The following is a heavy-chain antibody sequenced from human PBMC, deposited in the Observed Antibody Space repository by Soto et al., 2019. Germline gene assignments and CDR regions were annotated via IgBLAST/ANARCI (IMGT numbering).Heavy chain of an antibody. D-gene: IGHD4-4*01. Sequence: SETLSLTCTVSAHAFSSGFCYLGSARQLKGKALEWIGSIYHSGSVNYNPSIKSRVSMSVYTSKNQLSLRLTSVTAADTAVYHCARYGYSYSARIFDRWGQG. V-gene: IGHV4-38-2*02. CDR1: AHAFSSGFCY. CDR2: IYHSGSV. J-gene: IGHJ4*02. CDR3: ARYGYSYSARIFDR.